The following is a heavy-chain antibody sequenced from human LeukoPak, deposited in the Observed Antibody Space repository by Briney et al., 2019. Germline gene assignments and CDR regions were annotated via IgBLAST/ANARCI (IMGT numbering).Heavy chain of an antibody. CDR3: ARHFLQWLENWFDP. D-gene: IGHD6-19*01. CDR2: IYYSGST. Sequence: SETLSLTCTVSGGSISSSSYYWGWIRQPPGKGLEWIGSIYYSGSTYYNPSLKSRVTISGDTSKNQFSLKLSSVTAADTAVYYCARHFLQWLENWFDPWGQGTLVTVSS. CDR1: GGSISSSSYY. V-gene: IGHV4-39*01. J-gene: IGHJ5*02.